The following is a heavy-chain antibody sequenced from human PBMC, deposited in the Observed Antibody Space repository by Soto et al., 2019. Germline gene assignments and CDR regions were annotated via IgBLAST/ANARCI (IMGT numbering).Heavy chain of an antibody. D-gene: IGHD6-6*01. V-gene: IGHV3-7*01. CDR3: ARTFRQARYFDL. Sequence: EVQLVESGGGLVQPGGSLRLSCAASGFTFSSDWMSWVRQAPGKGLEWGANIKQDGSEKYYVDSVKGRFTISRDNAKNSLDPQMNSLRAEDTAVYYCARTFRQARYFDLWGRGTLVTVSS. J-gene: IGHJ2*01. CDR1: GFTFSSDW. CDR2: IKQDGSEK.